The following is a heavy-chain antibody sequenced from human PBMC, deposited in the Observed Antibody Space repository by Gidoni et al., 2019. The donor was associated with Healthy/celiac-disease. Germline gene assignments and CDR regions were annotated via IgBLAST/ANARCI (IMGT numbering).Heavy chain of an antibody. Sequence: QVQLVESGGGLVKPGGSLRLSCAASGFTFSDYYMSWIRQAPGQGREWVSYISSSGSTIYYADSVKGRFTISRDNAKNSLYLQMNSLRAEDTAVYYCARESPDFPDYDSSGYNRWYFDLWGRGTLVTVSS. CDR2: ISSSGSTI. CDR3: ARESPDFPDYDSSGYNRWYFDL. D-gene: IGHD3-22*01. V-gene: IGHV3-11*01. CDR1: GFTFSDYY. J-gene: IGHJ2*01.